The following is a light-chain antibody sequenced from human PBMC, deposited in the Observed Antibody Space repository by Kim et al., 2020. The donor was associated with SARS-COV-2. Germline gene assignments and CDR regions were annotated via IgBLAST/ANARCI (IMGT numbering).Light chain of an antibody. V-gene: IGLV3-1*01. CDR1: KLGERY. Sequence: VPVSPGQTASITCSGDKLGERYVCWYQQKPGQSPVLVICQDNKRPSGIPERFSGSNSGNTATLTISGTQAIDEADYWCQVGDSKVFGGGTQLTVL. J-gene: IGLJ2*01. CDR2: QDN. CDR3: QVGDSKV.